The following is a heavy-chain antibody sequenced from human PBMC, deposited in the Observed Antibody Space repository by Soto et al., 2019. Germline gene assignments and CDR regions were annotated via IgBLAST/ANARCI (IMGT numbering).Heavy chain of an antibody. V-gene: IGHV3-74*01. CDR3: ACWGHIVQVVPSDFDR. J-gene: IGHJ4*02. D-gene: IGHD2-8*02. CDR1: GFPFTNYW. CDR2: ISPDGSDV. Sequence: PGGSLRLSCAASGFPFTNYWMNWVRQTPGKGLMWVSRISPDGSDVGYADSVESRFTVSRDNAKNTLYPQMHSLRAEETAMYYFACWGHIVQVVPSDFDRWGQGTLVTVSS.